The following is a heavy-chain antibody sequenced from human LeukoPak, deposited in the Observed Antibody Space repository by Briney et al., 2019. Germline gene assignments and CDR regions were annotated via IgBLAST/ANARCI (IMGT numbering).Heavy chain of an antibody. CDR1: GFTFSTYA. V-gene: IGHV3-30*02. Sequence: GGSLRLSCAASGFTFSTYAMSWVRQAPGKGLEWVAFIRYDGSNKYYADSVRGRFTISRDNSKNTLYLQMNSLRAEDTAVYFCAKGSKAVLFTRDHYMDVWGKGTTVTISS. CDR2: IRYDGSNK. D-gene: IGHD6-19*01. J-gene: IGHJ6*03. CDR3: AKGSKAVLFTRDHYMDV.